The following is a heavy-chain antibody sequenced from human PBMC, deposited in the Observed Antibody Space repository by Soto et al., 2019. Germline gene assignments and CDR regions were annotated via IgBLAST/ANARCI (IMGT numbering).Heavy chain of an antibody. CDR2: ISSSSTI. Sequence: GGSLRLSCAASGFTFSSYSMNWVRQAPGKGLEWVSYISSSSTIYYADSVKGRFTISRDNAKNSLYLQMNSLRDEDTAVYYCARVPQYYDFWSGYLIWGQGTLVTVSS. CDR3: ARVPQYYDFWSGYLI. D-gene: IGHD3-3*01. V-gene: IGHV3-48*02. J-gene: IGHJ4*02. CDR1: GFTFSSYS.